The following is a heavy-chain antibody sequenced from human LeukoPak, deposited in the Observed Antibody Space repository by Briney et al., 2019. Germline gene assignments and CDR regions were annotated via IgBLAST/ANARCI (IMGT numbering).Heavy chain of an antibody. CDR2: INHSGST. Sequence: PSETLSLTCAVYGGSFSGYYWSWIRQPPGKGLEWIGEINHSGSTNYNPSLKSRVTISVDTSKNQFSLKLSSVTAADTAVYYCARAGYCSSTSCYTTPWAFDIWGQGTMVTVSS. D-gene: IGHD2-2*02. V-gene: IGHV4-34*01. J-gene: IGHJ3*02. CDR1: GGSFSGYY. CDR3: ARAGYCSSTSCYTTPWAFDI.